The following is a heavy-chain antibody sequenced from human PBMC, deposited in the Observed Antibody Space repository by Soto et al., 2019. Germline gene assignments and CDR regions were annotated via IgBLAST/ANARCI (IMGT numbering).Heavy chain of an antibody. Sequence: QVQLVQSGAEVKKLGSSVKVSCKASGSTFSNHIITWVRQAPGQGLEWMGRIIPILDITNYAQKFQGRVTITADKSTTTAYMEVSSLSSEDTAMYYCARDSPIGSTFSGHDDIDSWGQGTLVTVSS. J-gene: IGHJ4*02. CDR3: ARDSPIGSTFSGHDDIDS. D-gene: IGHD5-12*01. CDR2: IIPILDIT. V-gene: IGHV1-69*08. CDR1: GSTFSNHI.